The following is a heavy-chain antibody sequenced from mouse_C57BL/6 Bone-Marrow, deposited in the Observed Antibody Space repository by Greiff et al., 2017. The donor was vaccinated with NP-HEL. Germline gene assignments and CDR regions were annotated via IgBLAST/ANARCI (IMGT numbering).Heavy chain of an antibody. CDR2: INPSSGYN. D-gene: IGHD6-1*01. CDR1: GYTFTSYW. Sequence: QVQLQQSGAELAKPGASVKLPCKASGYTFTSYWMHWVKQRPGQGLEWIGYINPSSGYNKYNQKFKGKATLTVDKSSSTAYMQLSSLTCEDSAVYYCACIEASAYGAMDYSGQGTSVTVSS. CDR3: ACIEASAYGAMDY. V-gene: IGHV1-7*01. J-gene: IGHJ4*01.